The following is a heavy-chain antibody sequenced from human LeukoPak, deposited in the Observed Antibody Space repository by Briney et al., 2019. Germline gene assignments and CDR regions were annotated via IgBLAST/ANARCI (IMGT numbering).Heavy chain of an antibody. Sequence: GASVKISCRASGFTLTSYYFFWVRLAPGQGLEWMGILNPKTGTTGDAQKFQGRVSMTRDTSTSTVYMELSSLRSEDSAIYYCVRDQRRIEVAGYYSDYWGQGTLVTVSA. CDR1: GFTLTSYY. CDR2: LNPKTGTT. D-gene: IGHD6-19*01. J-gene: IGHJ4*02. V-gene: IGHV1-46*01. CDR3: VRDQRRIEVAGYYSDY.